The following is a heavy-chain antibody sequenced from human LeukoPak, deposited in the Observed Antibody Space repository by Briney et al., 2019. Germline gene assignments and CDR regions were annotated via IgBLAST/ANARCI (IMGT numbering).Heavy chain of an antibody. Sequence: GGSLRLSCAASGFAFASYSMHWVRQAPGKGLEWVALISLDGSYKFYADSVKGRFTISRDNSRSTLYLQMSSLRHEDTAVYYCARDSGSLAFHHWGQGTLVTVSS. J-gene: IGHJ1*01. V-gene: IGHV3-30*04. CDR2: ISLDGSYK. CDR3: ARDSGSLAFHH. D-gene: IGHD1-26*01. CDR1: GFAFASYS.